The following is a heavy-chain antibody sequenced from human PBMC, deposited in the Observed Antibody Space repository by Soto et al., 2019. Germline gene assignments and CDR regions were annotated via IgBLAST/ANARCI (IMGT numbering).Heavy chain of an antibody. Sequence: ASVMVSCRASGYTFTSCYLPWVRQAPGQGLEWMGIINPSGGSTSYAQKFQGRVTMTRDTSTSTVYMELSSLRSEDTAVYYSARVAYGSIYCFDPWGQGTLVTVSP. CDR1: GYTFTSCY. CDR2: INPSGGST. CDR3: ARVAYGSIYCFDP. V-gene: IGHV1-46*03. J-gene: IGHJ5*02. D-gene: IGHD3-10*01.